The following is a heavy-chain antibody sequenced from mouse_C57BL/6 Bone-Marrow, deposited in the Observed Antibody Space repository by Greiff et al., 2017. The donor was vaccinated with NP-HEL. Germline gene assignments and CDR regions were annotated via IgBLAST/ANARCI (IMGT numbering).Heavy chain of an antibody. Sequence: VQLQQSGPELVKPGASVKISCKASGYTFTDYNINWVKQRPGQGLEWIGWIFPGSGSTYYNEKFKGKATLTVDKSSSTAYMLLSSLTSEDSAVYFCARLPYYYGSRRAWFAYWGQGTLVTVSA. J-gene: IGHJ3*01. CDR2: IFPGSGST. CDR1: GYTFTDYN. CDR3: ARLPYYYGSRRAWFAY. D-gene: IGHD1-1*01. V-gene: IGHV1-75*01.